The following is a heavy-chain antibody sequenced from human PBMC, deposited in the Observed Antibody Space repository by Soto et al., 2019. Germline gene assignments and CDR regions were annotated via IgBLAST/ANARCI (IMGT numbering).Heavy chain of an antibody. V-gene: IGHV3-7*03. CDR1: GFTFSSYW. D-gene: IGHD1-26*01. CDR3: ATDHASWDLLPKACDP. CDR2: IKQDGCEK. Sequence: PVGSLRLSCAASGFTFSSYWMSWVRQAPGKGLERVAKIKQDGCEKYYVDSVKGRFTISRDNAKSSLYLQMNSLRAEDPAVYYRATDHASWDLLPKACDPCGQGTLVTVSP. J-gene: IGHJ5*02.